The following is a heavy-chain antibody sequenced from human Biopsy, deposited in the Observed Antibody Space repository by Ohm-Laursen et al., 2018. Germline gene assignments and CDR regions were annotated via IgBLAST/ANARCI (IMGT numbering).Heavy chain of an antibody. Sequence: SQTLSLTCTVSGDSITTYYWNWIRQPPGKGLEWIGHISYTGYTSYNASLKSRVTISVDTSRNHFSLRLSSLTAADTAVYYCARGSNDFGGLYFSRWGQGTLLTVSS. D-gene: IGHD4-23*01. CDR2: ISYTGYT. J-gene: IGHJ4*02. CDR1: GDSITTYY. CDR3: ARGSNDFGGLYFSR. V-gene: IGHV4-59*01.